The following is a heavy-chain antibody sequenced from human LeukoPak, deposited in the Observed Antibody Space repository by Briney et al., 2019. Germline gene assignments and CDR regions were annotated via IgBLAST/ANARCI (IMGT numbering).Heavy chain of an antibody. CDR3: TRDSGLTGYYLLDY. J-gene: IGHJ4*02. CDR2: IKNDGSEK. CDR1: GFPFSTYW. D-gene: IGHD3-9*01. Sequence: GGSLRLSCAASGFPFSTYWITWVRQAPGKGLEWVANIKNDGSEKYYVDSVKGRFTISRDNAESSLFLQMNSLRVEDTAIYYCTRDSGLTGYYLLDYWGQGTLVTVSS. V-gene: IGHV3-7*01.